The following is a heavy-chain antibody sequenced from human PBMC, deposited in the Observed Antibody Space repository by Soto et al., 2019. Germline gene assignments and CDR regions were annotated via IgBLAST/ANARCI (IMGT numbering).Heavy chain of an antibody. D-gene: IGHD6-19*01. V-gene: IGHV3-21*01. CDR3: ASLYSSGWLFAFDI. Sequence: EVQLEESGGGLVKPGGSLRLSCAASGFTFSSYSMNWVRQAPGKGLEWVSSISSSSSYIYYADSVKGRFTISRDNAKNSLYLQMNSLRAEDTAVYYCASLYSSGWLFAFDIWGQGTMVTVSS. CDR2: ISSSSSYI. CDR1: GFTFSSYS. J-gene: IGHJ3*02.